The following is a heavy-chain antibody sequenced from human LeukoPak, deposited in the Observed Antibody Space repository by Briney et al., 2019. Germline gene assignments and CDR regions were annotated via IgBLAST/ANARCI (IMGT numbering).Heavy chain of an antibody. CDR2: IYYSGNA. CDR1: GGSISSGGYY. D-gene: IGHD3-10*01. V-gene: IGHV4-39*07. CDR3: ARLTSLNYYGSPGAPDY. J-gene: IGHJ4*02. Sequence: SETLSLTCTVSGGSISSGGYYWGWIRQPPGKGLEWIGSIYYSGNAYYSPSLKSRVTMSVDTSQNQFSLQLTSVTAADPAWYCCARLTSLNYYGSPGAPDYWGQGTLVTVSS.